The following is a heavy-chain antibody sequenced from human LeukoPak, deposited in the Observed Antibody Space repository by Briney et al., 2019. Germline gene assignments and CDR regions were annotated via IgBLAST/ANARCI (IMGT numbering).Heavy chain of an antibody. V-gene: IGHV1-18*01. Sequence: GASVKVSCKASGYTFTSYAISWVRQAPGQGLEWVGRISADNSNTNYAQKLQGRVTMTTDTSTSTAYMELRSLRSDDTAVYYCARDQYSGNYWSYWGQGTLVTVSA. CDR2: ISADNSNT. CDR1: GYTFTSYA. J-gene: IGHJ4*02. D-gene: IGHD1-26*01. CDR3: ARDQYSGNYWSY.